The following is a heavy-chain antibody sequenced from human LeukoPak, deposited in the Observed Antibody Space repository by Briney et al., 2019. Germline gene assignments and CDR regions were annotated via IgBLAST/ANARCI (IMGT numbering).Heavy chain of an antibody. CDR2: IYSGGST. Sequence: PGGSLRLSCAASGFTVSSNYMSWVRQAPGKGLEWVSVIYSGGSTYYADSVKGRFTISRDNSKNTLYLQMNSLRAEDTAVYYCARGDILTGYDHYFDHWGQGTLVTVSS. CDR3: ARGDILTGYDHYFDH. J-gene: IGHJ4*02. D-gene: IGHD3-9*01. CDR1: GFTVSSNY. V-gene: IGHV3-66*01.